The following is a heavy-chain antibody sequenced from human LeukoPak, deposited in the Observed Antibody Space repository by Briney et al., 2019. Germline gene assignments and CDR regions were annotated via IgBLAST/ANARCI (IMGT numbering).Heavy chain of an antibody. CDR1: GFIFSHHA. CDR2: IWSDKSNR. D-gene: IGHD4-11*01. Sequence: PGGSLRLSCAASGFIFSHHAMHWVRQAPGKGLEWVAVIWSDKSNRFYGDSVRGRFTISRDDSRKTVYLQMERMAAEDTAIYYCAKDAQRGFDYSNSLEYWGQGALVTVAS. J-gene: IGHJ4*02. CDR3: AKDAQRGFDYSNSLEY. V-gene: IGHV3-33*06.